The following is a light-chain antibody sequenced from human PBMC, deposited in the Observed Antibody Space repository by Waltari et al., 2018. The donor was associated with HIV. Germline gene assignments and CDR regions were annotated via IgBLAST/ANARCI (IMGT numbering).Light chain of an antibody. CDR2: WAS. J-gene: IGKJ3*01. CDR3: QQYYTTPFT. V-gene: IGKV4-1*01. Sequence: DIVMTQSPDSLAVSLGVRATSNCKSCQSVLYSSNNKNYLTWYQQRPGQPPKMLIYWASTRESGVPDRFSGSGSGTDFTLTISSLQAEDVAVYYCQQYYTTPFTFGPGTKVDIK. CDR1: QSVLYSSNNKNY.